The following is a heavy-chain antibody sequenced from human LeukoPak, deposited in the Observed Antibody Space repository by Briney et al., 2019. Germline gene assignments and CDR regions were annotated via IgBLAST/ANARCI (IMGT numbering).Heavy chain of an antibody. CDR1: GYSFVLYG. Sequence: SVKVSCKASGYSFVLYGISWVRQAPGQGLEWMGGIIPIFGTANYAQKFQGRVTITADKSTSTAYMELSSLRSEDTAVYYCARESYDFWSGYYNWFDPWGQGTLVTVSS. D-gene: IGHD3-3*01. CDR2: IIPIFGTA. V-gene: IGHV1-69*06. J-gene: IGHJ5*02. CDR3: ARESYDFWSGYYNWFDP.